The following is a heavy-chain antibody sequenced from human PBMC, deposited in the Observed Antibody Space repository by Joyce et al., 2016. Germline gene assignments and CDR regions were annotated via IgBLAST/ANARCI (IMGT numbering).Heavy chain of an antibody. CDR2: ISSIRNYL. Sequence: EVQLVEAGGGLVKPGGSLRLSCAASGFNFSTYSRIWVRQAPGKGLEWVSAISSIRNYLYYADSVKGRFTISRDNAKSSVSLQMNSLRVEDTAVYYCARIIATKWDYYYFHGMDVWGQGTTVTVSS. V-gene: IGHV3-21*01. J-gene: IGHJ6*02. D-gene: IGHD1-26*01. CDR1: GFNFSTYS. CDR3: ARIIATKWDYYYFHGMDV.